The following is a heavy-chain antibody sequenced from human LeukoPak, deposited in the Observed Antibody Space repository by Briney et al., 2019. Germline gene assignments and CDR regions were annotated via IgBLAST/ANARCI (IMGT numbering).Heavy chain of an antibody. V-gene: IGHV3-74*01. CDR3: ARSNYDSTTFYYHLDL. CDR1: GFTFSSYW. J-gene: IGHJ5*02. D-gene: IGHD2/OR15-2a*01. CDR2: VDVHGQGT. Sequence: GGSLRLSCAASGFTFSSYWMHWVRQAPGKGPVWVSRVDVHGQGTAYADSVKGRFTISRDDAKNTLSLQMNSLSAEDTAVYYCARSNYDSTTFYYHLDLWGQGTLVTVSS.